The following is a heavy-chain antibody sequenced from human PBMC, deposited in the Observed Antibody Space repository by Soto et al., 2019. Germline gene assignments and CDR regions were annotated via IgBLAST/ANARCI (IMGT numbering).Heavy chain of an antibody. Sequence: SETLSLTCTASGGSISSSSYYWGWIRQPPGKGLEWIGSIYYSGSTYYNPSLKSRVTISVDTSKNQFSLKLSSVTAADTAVYYCAGWIQLWFGWFDPWGQGTLVTVS. V-gene: IGHV4-39*01. CDR2: IYYSGST. CDR1: GGSISSSSYY. J-gene: IGHJ5*02. D-gene: IGHD5-18*01. CDR3: AGWIQLWFGWFDP.